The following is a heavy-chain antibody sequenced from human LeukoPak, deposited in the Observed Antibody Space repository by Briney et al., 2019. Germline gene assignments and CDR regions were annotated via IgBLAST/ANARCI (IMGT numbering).Heavy chain of an antibody. D-gene: IGHD6-13*01. CDR1: GFTFSSYW. CDR2: ISYDGSNK. V-gene: IGHV3-30*18. CDR3: AKGRIAAAAPSY. J-gene: IGHJ4*02. Sequence: GGSLRLSCAASGFTFSSYWMSWVRQAPGKGLEWAAVISYDGSNKYYADSVKGRFTISRDNSKNTLYLQMNSLRAEDTAVYYCAKGRIAAAAPSYWGQGTLVTVSS.